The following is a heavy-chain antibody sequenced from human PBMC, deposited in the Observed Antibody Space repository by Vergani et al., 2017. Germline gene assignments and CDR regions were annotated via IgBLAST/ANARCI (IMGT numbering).Heavy chain of an antibody. CDR1: GGTFSSYT. CDR3: ARGYGSLYVDWYFDL. V-gene: IGHV1-69*02. D-gene: IGHD2/OR15-2a*01. CDR2: IIPILGIA. J-gene: IGHJ2*01. Sequence: QVQLVQSGAEVKKPGSSVKVSCKASGGTFSSYTISWVRQAPGQGLEWMGRIIPILGIANYAQKFQGRVTITADKSTSTAYMELSSLRSDDTAVYYCARGYGSLYVDWYFDLWGRGTLVTVSS.